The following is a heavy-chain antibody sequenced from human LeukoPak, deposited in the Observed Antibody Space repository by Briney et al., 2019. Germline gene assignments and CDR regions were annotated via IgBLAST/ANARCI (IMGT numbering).Heavy chain of an antibody. CDR3: ARLHPGDD. CDR1: GASISDYN. V-gene: IGHV4-59*01. CDR2: ISDSGST. J-gene: IGHJ4*02. Sequence: SETLSLTCTVSGASISDYNLSWIRQPPGKGLEWIGYISDSGSTNYNPSLKSRVTISADTSKNQFSLKLSSVTAADTALYCCARLHPGDDWGQGTLVIVSS.